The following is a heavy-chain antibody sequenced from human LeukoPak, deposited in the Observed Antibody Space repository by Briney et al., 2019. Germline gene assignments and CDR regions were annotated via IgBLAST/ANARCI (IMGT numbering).Heavy chain of an antibody. V-gene: IGHV3-48*03. CDR2: ISSSGSTI. CDR3: AVDPYSSGWAYGMDV. J-gene: IGHJ6*02. Sequence: GGSLRLSCAASGFTFSSYEMNWVRQAPGKGLEWVSYISSSGSTIYYADSVKGRFTISRDNAKNSLYLQMNSLRAEDTAVYYCAVDPYSSGWAYGMDVWGQGTTVTVSS. CDR1: GFTFSSYE. D-gene: IGHD6-19*01.